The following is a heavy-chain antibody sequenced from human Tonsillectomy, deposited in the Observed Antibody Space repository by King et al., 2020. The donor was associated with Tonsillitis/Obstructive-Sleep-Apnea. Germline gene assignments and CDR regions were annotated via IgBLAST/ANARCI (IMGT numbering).Heavy chain of an antibody. J-gene: IGHJ4*02. CDR3: AGGGNFWGGYYFEKKNFAY. CDR1: GFTFSDYY. Sequence: VQLVESGGGLVKPGGSLRLSCAASGFTFSDYYMSWIRQAPGKGLEWVSYISSSSSYTNYADSVKGRFTISRDNAKNSLYLQMNSLRAEDTAVYYCAGGGNFWGGYYFEKKNFAYWGQGPLVTVSS. V-gene: IGHV3-11*05. D-gene: IGHD3-3*01. CDR2: ISSSSSYT.